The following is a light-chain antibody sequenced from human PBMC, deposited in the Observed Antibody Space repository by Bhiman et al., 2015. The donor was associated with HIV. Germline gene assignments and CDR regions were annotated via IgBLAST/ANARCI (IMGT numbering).Light chain of an antibody. CDR2: FDS. Sequence: SYELTQPPSVSVASGKTAQITCGGPNFGTKSVHWYQQRPGQAPVLVISFDSDRPSGIPERFSGSTSGNTATLTISRVEAGDEADYYCQVWDSSRDHYVFGTGTKVTVL. CDR1: NFGTKS. V-gene: IGLV3-21*04. J-gene: IGLJ1*01. CDR3: QVWDSSRDHYV.